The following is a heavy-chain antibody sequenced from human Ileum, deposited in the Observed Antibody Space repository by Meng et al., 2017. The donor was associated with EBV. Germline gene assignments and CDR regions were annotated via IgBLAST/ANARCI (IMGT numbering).Heavy chain of an antibody. CDR2: IDYGGST. D-gene: IGHD6-13*01. V-gene: IGHV4-30-4*01. Sequence: VHLQSSGPGLVTSSQHLPLTCAVSVRLLRLGFYHLRCVPPPPGEGLEWIGFIDYGGSTYSNPSLKSPVTLSKDTSNNQFSLRLFSVTAADTAVDYWATYEKGAAGKGYWGQGILVTVSS. CDR1: VRLLRLGFYH. J-gene: IGHJ4*02. CDR3: ATYEKGAAGKGY.